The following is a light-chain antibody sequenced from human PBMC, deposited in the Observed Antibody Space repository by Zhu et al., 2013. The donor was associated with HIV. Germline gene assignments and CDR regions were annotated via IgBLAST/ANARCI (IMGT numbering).Light chain of an antibody. CDR1: QYVSSRY. CDR2: GAS. V-gene: IGKV3-20*01. Sequence: EVVMTQSPATLSVSPGDTATLSCRASQYVSSRYLAWYHQKPGQAPRLLIYGASSRATGIPDRFSGSGSGTDFTLTISMLEPEDFAVYYCQQYGSSPFTFGPGTKVDV. CDR3: QQYGSSPFT. J-gene: IGKJ3*01.